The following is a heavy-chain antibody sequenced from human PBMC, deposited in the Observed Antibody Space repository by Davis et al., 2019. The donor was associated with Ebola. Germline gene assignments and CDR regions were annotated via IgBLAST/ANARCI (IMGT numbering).Heavy chain of an antibody. V-gene: IGHV4-59*11. CDR2: IYDSGRT. CDR1: NGSISTHY. Sequence: PSETLSLTCTVSNGSISTHYWNWIRQAPGKGLEWVGIIYDSGRTHYNPSLESRVSISADTSKNQFSLKLRSVTAADTAVYYCARSIEWATIFDSWGQGAPVTVSS. CDR3: ARSIEWATIFDS. D-gene: IGHD5-12*01. J-gene: IGHJ5*01.